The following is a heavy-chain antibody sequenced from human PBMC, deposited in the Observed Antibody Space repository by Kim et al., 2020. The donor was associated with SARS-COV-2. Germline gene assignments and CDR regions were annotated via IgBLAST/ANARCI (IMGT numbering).Heavy chain of an antibody. Sequence: GGSLRLSCAASGFTFSSYSMNWVRQAPGKGLEWVSSISSSSSYIYYADSVKGRFTISRDNAKNSLYLQMNSLRAEDTAVYYCARDTGRRGYSYGAPFDYWGQGTLVTVSS. CDR2: ISSSSSYI. J-gene: IGHJ4*02. D-gene: IGHD5-18*01. CDR1: GFTFSSYS. V-gene: IGHV3-21*01. CDR3: ARDTGRRGYSYGAPFDY.